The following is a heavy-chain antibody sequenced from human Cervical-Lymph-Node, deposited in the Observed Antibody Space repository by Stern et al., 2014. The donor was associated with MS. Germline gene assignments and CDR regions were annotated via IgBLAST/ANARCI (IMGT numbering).Heavy chain of an antibody. CDR2: IYYSGTT. J-gene: IGHJ5*02. Sequence: VQLVESGPGLLRPSETLSLTCTVSGASITSYYWSWIRQPPGKGLEWIGYIYYSGTTNYNASLKGRVAISIDTSKTQFSLRLSSVTAADTVVYYCARATDLWGQGTLVTVSS. CDR3: ARATDL. V-gene: IGHV4-59*01. CDR1: GASITSYY.